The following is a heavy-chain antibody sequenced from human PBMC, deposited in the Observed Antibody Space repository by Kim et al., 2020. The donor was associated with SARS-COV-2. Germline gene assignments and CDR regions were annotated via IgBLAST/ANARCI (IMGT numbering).Heavy chain of an antibody. CDR2: IYYSGST. V-gene: IGHV4-59*13. D-gene: IGHD6-13*01. CDR1: GGSISSYY. J-gene: IGHJ4*02. CDR3: ARYLPAAGILYFDY. Sequence: SETLSLTCTVSGGSISSYYWSWIRQPPGKGLEWIGYIYYSGSTNYNPSLKSRVTISVDTSKNQFSLKLSSVTAADTAVYYCARYLPAAGILYFDYWGQGTLVTVSS.